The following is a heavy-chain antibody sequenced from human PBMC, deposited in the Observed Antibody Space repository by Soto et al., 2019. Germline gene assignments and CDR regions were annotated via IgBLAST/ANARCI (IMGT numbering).Heavy chain of an antibody. CDR3: ARASDIVLVPAAKNYYFDY. CDR1: GYTFTGYY. CDR2: INPNSGDT. V-gene: IGHV1-2*04. J-gene: IGHJ4*02. Sequence: QVQLVQSGAEVKKPGASVKVSCKASGYTFTGYYMHWVRQAPGQGLEWMGWINPNSGDTNYAQKFQGWVTMTRDTSISTAYMELSRLRSDDTAVYYCARASDIVLVPAAKNYYFDYWGQGTLVTVSS. D-gene: IGHD2-2*01.